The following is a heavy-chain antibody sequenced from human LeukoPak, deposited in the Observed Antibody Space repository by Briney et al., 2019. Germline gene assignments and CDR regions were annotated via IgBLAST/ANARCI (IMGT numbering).Heavy chain of an antibody. CDR2: IYYSGST. CDR3: ARAPIPYDRSRTDYRFDP. D-gene: IGHD3-16*01. V-gene: IGHV4-59*01. Sequence: SETLSLTCSVSGGSISSYYWSWIRQPPGKGLEWSGDIYYSGSTNYNPSLKSRVTISLDTSKSQFSLKLTSVTAADTAVYYCARAPIPYDRSRTDYRFDPWGQGTLVTVAS. J-gene: IGHJ5*02. CDR1: GGSISSYY.